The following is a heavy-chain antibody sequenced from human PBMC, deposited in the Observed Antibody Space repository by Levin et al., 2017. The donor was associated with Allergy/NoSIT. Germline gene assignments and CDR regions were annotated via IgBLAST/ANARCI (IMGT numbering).Heavy chain of an antibody. CDR3: ARVHAPLNDFWSGYYRVSDYYYYGMDV. V-gene: IGHV3-21*01. D-gene: IGHD3-3*01. CDR2: ISSSSSYI. CDR1: GFTFSSYS. J-gene: IGHJ6*02. Sequence: PGGSLRLSCAASGFTFSSYSMNWVRQAPGKGLEWVSSISSSSSYIYYADSVKGRFTISRDNAKNSLYLQMNSLRAEDTAVYYCARVHAPLNDFWSGYYRVSDYYYYGMDVWGQGTTVTVSS.